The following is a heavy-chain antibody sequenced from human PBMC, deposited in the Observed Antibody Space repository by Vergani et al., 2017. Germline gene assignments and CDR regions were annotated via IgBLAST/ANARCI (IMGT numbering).Heavy chain of an antibody. CDR2: ISGSGGST. Sequence: EVQLLESGGGLVQPGGSLRLSCAASGFTFSSNAMSWVRQAPGKGLEWVSAISGSGGSTYYADSVQGRFTISRDNAKNTLYLQMNSLRAEDTAVYYCARVGGTAVAGPLDYWGQGILVTVSS. CDR1: GFTFSSNA. V-gene: IGHV3-23*01. J-gene: IGHJ4*02. CDR3: ARVGGTAVAGPLDY. D-gene: IGHD6-19*01.